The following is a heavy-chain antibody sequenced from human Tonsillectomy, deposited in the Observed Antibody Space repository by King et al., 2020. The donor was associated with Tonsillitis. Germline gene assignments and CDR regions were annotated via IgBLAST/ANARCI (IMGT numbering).Heavy chain of an antibody. J-gene: IGHJ4*02. V-gene: IGHV3-30*02. CDR1: GFTFTASA. D-gene: IGHD4-17*01. CDR3: ARDPYRFGDYPPDY. CDR2: IRSDGSKK. Sequence: VQLVESGGGVVQPGGSLSLSCAASGFTFTASAMHWVRQAPGKGLEWVTCIRSDGSKKYYADSVKGRFTISRDNSKNTLYLQMNSLKAEDTAVYFCARDPYRFGDYPPDYWGQGTLVTVSS.